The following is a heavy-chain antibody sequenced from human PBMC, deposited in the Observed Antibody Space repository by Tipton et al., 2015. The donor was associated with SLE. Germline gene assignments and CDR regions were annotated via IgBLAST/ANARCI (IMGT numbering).Heavy chain of an antibody. V-gene: IGHV3-30*02. CDR1: GFTFRTYG. Sequence: SLRLSCAASGFTFRTYGMHWVRQAPGKGLEWVSFIRFDGNVKQYADSVKGRFTISRDNARNSLYLQMNSLTADDTAVYYCARGGAARPDYWGQGTLVTVSS. J-gene: IGHJ4*02. D-gene: IGHD6-6*01. CDR2: IRFDGNVK. CDR3: ARGGAARPDY.